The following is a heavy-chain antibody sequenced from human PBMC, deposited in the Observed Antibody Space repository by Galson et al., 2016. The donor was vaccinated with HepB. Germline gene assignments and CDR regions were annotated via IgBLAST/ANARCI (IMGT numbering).Heavy chain of an antibody. Sequence: SLRLSCAASGFNFRPYDMHWVRQAPGKGLERVTSVSYDGETKFYADSVKGRFSISRDNSKNTVSLQMSGLRGADSALYYCVKQGPAALHSHFDFWGQGTLVTVSS. CDR2: VSYDGETK. CDR1: GFNFRPYD. D-gene: IGHD2-2*01. CDR3: VKQGPAALHSHFDF. J-gene: IGHJ4*02. V-gene: IGHV3-30*03.